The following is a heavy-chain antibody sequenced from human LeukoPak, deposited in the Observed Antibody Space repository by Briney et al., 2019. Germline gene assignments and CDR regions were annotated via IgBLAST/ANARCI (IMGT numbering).Heavy chain of an antibody. CDR3: ARGLFFAMVRGVSVY. V-gene: IGHV1-8*01. Sequence: ASVKLSCTASGYTFTSYDINWVRQATGQGLDWMGWMNPNSGKTGYAQKFQGRVTMTRNTSISTAYMELSSLRSEDTAVYYCARGLFFAMVRGVSVYWGQGTLVTVSS. CDR1: GYTFTSYD. CDR2: MNPNSGKT. J-gene: IGHJ4*02. D-gene: IGHD3-10*01.